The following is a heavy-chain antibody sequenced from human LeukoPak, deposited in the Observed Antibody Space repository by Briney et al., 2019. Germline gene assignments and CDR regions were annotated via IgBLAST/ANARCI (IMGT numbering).Heavy chain of an antibody. CDR3: TRDRWGGGYISRGMDV. V-gene: IGHV3-49*04. Sequence: GGSPRLSCTASEFTFGDYAISWVRQAPGKGLEWLGFIRSKDNDGTTDYAASVKGRFIISRDDSKSVAYLEMNDLKTEDTAVYYCTRDRWGGGYISRGMDVWGKGTTVTISS. J-gene: IGHJ6*04. CDR2: IRSKDNDGTT. D-gene: IGHD5-12*01. CDR1: EFTFGDYA.